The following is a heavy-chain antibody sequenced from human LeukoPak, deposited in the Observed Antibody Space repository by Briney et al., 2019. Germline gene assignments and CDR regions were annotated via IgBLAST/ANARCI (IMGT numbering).Heavy chain of an antibody. CDR3: AKNPRLEGWIYFDS. J-gene: IGHJ4*02. CDR1: ALTFTIYS. CDR2: IIGSGGRR. Sequence: PGLSLTLSCAASALTFTIYSMRGVSRARRRGWEGGSTIIGSGGRRDYADSVKDRFTISRDNSKNTLSLQMNSLTAEDTAVYYCAKNPRLEGWIYFDSWGQGSLVTVSS. V-gene: IGHV3-23*01. D-gene: IGHD1-1*01.